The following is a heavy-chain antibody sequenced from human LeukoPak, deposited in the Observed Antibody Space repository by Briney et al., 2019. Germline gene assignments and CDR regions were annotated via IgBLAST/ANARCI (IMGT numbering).Heavy chain of an antibody. CDR3: AELGITMIGGV. J-gene: IGHJ6*04. Sequence: GGSLRLSCAASGFTVSSNYMSWVRQAPGKGLEWVSYISSSGSTIYYTDSVKGRFTISRDNAKNSLYLQMNSLRAEDTAVYYCAELGITMIGGVWGKGTTVTISS. V-gene: IGHV3-11*04. CDR1: GFTVSSNY. CDR2: ISSSGSTI. D-gene: IGHD3-10*02.